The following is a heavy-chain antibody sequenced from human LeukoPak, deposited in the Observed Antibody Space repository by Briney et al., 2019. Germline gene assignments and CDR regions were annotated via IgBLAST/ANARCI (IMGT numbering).Heavy chain of an antibody. Sequence: GGSLRLSCAASGFTFISYGMHWVRQAPGKGLEWVAVISYDGSNKYYADSVKGRFTISRDNSKNTLYLQMNSLRAEDTAVYYCANVGELVGFDPWGQGTLVTVSS. CDR2: ISYDGSNK. D-gene: IGHD3-10*01. V-gene: IGHV3-30*18. CDR1: GFTFISYG. CDR3: ANVGELVGFDP. J-gene: IGHJ5*02.